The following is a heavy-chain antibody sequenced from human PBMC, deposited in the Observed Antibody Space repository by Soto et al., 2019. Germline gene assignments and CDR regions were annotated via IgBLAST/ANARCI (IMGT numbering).Heavy chain of an antibody. V-gene: IGHV4-34*01. D-gene: IGHD3-10*01. CDR2: INDSGTI. Sequence: QVQLQQWGAGLLKPSETLSLTCAVYGGSCSGYQWSWIRQTPGKGLEWIGEINDSGTINYNPSLKGRVIMFLYTPKKQISMKLSSVTAADTAVYYCARGLILWFGELSRRGGYYYYMDVWSKGTTVIVSS. CDR1: GGSCSGYQ. J-gene: IGHJ6*03. CDR3: ARGLILWFGELSRRGGYYYYMDV.